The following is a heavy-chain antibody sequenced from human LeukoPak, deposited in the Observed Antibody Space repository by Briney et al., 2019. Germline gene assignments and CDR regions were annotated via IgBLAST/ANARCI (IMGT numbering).Heavy chain of an antibody. V-gene: IGHV1-2*02. D-gene: IGHD2-15*01. CDR2: INPNSGGT. CDR3: ARASIRCSGGSCYRY. J-gene: IGHJ4*02. Sequence: GASVKVSCKASGYTFTGYYMHWVRQAPGQGLEWMGWINPNSGGTNYAQKFQGRVTMTRDTSISTAYMELSRLRSDDTAVYYCARASIRCSGGSCYRYWGQGTLVTVSS. CDR1: GYTFTGYY.